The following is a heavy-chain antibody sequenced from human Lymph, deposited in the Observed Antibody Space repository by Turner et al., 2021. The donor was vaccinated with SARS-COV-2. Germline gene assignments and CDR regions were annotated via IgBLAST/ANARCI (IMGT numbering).Heavy chain of an antibody. Sequence: QVQLQESGPRLVKPLETLSLPCTVSGGSMNSNYWSWILQPPGKRLEWIGYIYYRGSTNYNPSLESRVTISVDTSRNQFSLNLTSVTAADTAIYYCARETVNNWVDPWGQGTLVTVSS. J-gene: IGHJ5*02. D-gene: IGHD2-21*02. CDR1: GGSMNSNY. V-gene: IGHV4-59*01. CDR2: IYYRGST. CDR3: ARETVNNWVDP.